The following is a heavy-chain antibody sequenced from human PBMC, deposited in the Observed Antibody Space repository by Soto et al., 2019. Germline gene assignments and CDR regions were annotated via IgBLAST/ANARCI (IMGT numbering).Heavy chain of an antibody. CDR3: ARESEDLTSNFDY. CDR2: INPGSGVT. J-gene: IGHJ4*02. V-gene: IGHV1-2*02. Sequence: ASVKVSCKASGYSFTKYHMHWVRQAPGQGLEWMGWINPGSGVTNQAQKFQGRVTISRDNAKNSLYLEMNSLRAEDTAVYYCARESEDLTSNFDYWGQGTLVTVSS. CDR1: GYSFTKYH.